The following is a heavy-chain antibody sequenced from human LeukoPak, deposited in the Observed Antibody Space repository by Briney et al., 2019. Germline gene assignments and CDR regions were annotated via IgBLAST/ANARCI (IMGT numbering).Heavy chain of an antibody. CDR1: GYTFTGYY. J-gene: IGHJ4*02. CDR3: ARDRREVSYYGSGTFKFGENYFDY. Sequence: ASVKVSCKASGYTFTGYYMHWVRQAPGQGLEWMGWINPNSGGTSYAQKFQGRVTMTRDTSITTAYMELSRLRSDDTAVYYCARDRREVSYYGSGTFKFGENYFDYWGQGTLLTVSS. D-gene: IGHD3-10*01. CDR2: INPNSGGT. V-gene: IGHV1-2*02.